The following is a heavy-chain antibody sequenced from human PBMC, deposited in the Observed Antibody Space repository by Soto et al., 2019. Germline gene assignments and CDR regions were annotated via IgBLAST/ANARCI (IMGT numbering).Heavy chain of an antibody. CDR1: GFTFSSYG. Sequence: QVQLVESGGGVVQPGRSLRLSCAASGFTFSSYGMHWVRQAPGKGLEWVAVISYDGSNKYYEDSVKGRFTISRDNSKNTLLLQMNSLRAEDTAVYYCAKDLLRPGRAYGMDVWGQGTTVTVSS. D-gene: IGHD6-25*01. CDR2: ISYDGSNK. CDR3: AKDLLRPGRAYGMDV. V-gene: IGHV3-30*18. J-gene: IGHJ6*02.